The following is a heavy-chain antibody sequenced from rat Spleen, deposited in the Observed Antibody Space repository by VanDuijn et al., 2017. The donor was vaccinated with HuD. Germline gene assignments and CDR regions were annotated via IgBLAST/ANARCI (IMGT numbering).Heavy chain of an antibody. V-gene: IGHV5-29*01. CDR3: AREPPHSYFDF. D-gene: IGHD3-8*01. J-gene: IGHJ1*01. CDR2: ISYDGSST. Sequence: EVQLVESDGGLVQPGRSLKLSCAASGFTFSNYGMAWVRQAPTKGLEWVATISYDGSSTYYRDSVKGRFTISRDNAKSTLYLQMSKLGSEDTAIYYCAREPPHSYFDFWGPGTMVTVSS. CDR1: GFTFSNYG.